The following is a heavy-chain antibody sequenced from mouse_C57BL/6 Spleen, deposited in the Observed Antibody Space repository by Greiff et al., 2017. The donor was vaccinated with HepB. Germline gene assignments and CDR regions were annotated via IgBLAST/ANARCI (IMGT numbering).Heavy chain of an antibody. J-gene: IGHJ2*01. D-gene: IGHD1-1*01. V-gene: IGHV1-59*01. Sequence: QVQLQQPGAELVRPGTSVKLSCKASGYTFTSYWMHWVKQRPGQGLEWIGVIDPSDSYTNYNQKFKGKATLTVDTSSSTAYMQLSSLTSEDSAVYYYARYYGSSPYYFDYWGQGTTLTVSS. CDR3: ARYYGSSPYYFDY. CDR1: GYTFTSYW. CDR2: IDPSDSYT.